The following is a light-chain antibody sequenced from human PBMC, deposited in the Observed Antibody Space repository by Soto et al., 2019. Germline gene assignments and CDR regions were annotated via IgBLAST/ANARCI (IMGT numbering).Light chain of an antibody. V-gene: IGLV1-44*01. CDR3: AAWDDSLNGYV. CDR2: SNN. CDR1: SSNIGSNT. Sequence: QSVLTQPPSASGTPGQRVTISCSGSSSNIGSNTVNWYQQLPGTAPKLLIYSNNQRPSGVPDRFSGSKSGTSASLAISGLQSEDETDYYCAAWDDSLNGYVFXTGTKLT. J-gene: IGLJ1*01.